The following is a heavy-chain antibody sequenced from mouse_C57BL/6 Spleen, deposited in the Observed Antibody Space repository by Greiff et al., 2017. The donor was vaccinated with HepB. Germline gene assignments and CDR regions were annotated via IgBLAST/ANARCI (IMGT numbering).Heavy chain of an antibody. CDR2: INYDSSST. D-gene: IGHD1-1*01. Sequence: EVKLVESEEGLVQPGSSMKLSCTASGFTFSDYYMAWVRQVPEKGLEWVANINYDSSSTYYLDSLKSRFIISRDNAKNILYLQLSSLKSEDTATYYCARGGAIYYYGRGDAMDYWGQGTSVTVSS. J-gene: IGHJ4*01. V-gene: IGHV5-16*01. CDR1: GFTFSDYY. CDR3: ARGGAIYYYGRGDAMDY.